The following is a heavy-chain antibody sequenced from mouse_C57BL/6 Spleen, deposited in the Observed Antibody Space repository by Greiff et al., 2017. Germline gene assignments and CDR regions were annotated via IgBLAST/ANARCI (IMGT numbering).Heavy chain of an antibody. CDR2: INPYNGDT. J-gene: IGHJ2*01. D-gene: IGHD1-1*01. CDR3: AMGYYGSSPWYFDY. V-gene: IGHV1-20*01. CDR1: GYSFTGYF. Sequence: VHVQQSGPELVKPGDSVKISCKASGYSFTGYFMYWVMQSHGQSLEWIGRINPYNGDTFYTQKFKGKATLTVDKSSSTAYMELRSLTSEDSAVYYCAMGYYGSSPWYFDYWGQGTTLTVSS.